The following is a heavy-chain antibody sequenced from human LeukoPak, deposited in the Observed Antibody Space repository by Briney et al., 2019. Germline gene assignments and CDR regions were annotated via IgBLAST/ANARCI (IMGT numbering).Heavy chain of an antibody. CDR2: IYYSGST. J-gene: IGHJ6*02. CDR1: GGSISSYY. D-gene: IGHD6-19*01. V-gene: IGHV4-59*12. CDR3: AREGNRYSSGPSYGMDV. Sequence: SETLSLTCTVSGGSISSYYWSWIRHPPGKGLEWIGYIYYSGSTNYNPSLKSRVTISVDTSKNQFSLKLSSVTAADTAVYYCAREGNRYSSGPSYGMDVWGQGTTVTVSS.